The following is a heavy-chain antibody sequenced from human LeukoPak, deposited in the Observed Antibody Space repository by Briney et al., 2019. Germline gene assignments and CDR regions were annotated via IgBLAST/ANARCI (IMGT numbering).Heavy chain of an antibody. CDR2: VSSSGGST. Sequence: SGGSLRLSCAASGCTFSSSSMNWVRQAPGKGLEWVSVVSSSGGSTYYADSVKGRFTISRDNSKNTLSLQMSSLRAEDTAVYYCAKVKSGSYRGGDFDYWGQGTLVTVSS. CDR3: AKVKSGSYRGGDFDY. J-gene: IGHJ4*02. V-gene: IGHV3-23*01. CDR1: GCTFSSSS. D-gene: IGHD3-16*02.